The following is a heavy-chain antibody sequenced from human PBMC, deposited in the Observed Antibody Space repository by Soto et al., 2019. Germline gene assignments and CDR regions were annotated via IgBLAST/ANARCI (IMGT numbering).Heavy chain of an antibody. CDR2: IIPLFGAA. D-gene: IGHD3-10*01. J-gene: IGHJ5*02. V-gene: IGHV1-69*01. CDR1: GGTFSTYA. CDR3: ARVTMVRGVHNWFDP. Sequence: QVQLVQSGAEVKKPGSSVKVSCKASGGTFSTYAINWVRQAPGQGLEWMGGIIPLFGAANYVQKFQGRVTITADESTSTAYMELGSLRSEDTAVYYCARVTMVRGVHNWFDPWGQGTLVTVSS.